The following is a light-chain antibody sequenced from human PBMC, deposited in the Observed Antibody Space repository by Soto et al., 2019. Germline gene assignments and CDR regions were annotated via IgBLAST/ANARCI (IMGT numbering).Light chain of an antibody. CDR3: KQYNTWPRT. V-gene: IGKV3-15*01. CDR1: QSVGAN. Sequence: EIVMTQSPATLSVSPGERATLSCRASQSVGANLAWYQQRPGQAPRLLIFDASTRATGIPARFSGSGSGTEFILSISSLQSEDCAIYYCKQYNTWPRTFGQGTKVDIK. CDR2: DAS. J-gene: IGKJ1*01.